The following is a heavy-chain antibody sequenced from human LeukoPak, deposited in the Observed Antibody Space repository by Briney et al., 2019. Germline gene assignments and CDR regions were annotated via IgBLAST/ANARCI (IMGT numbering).Heavy chain of an antibody. Sequence: PGGSLRLSCAASGFTFSSNGMHWVRQAPGKGLEWVAFIRYDGSNKYYADSVKGRFTISRDNSKNTLFLQLNSLRAEDTAVYYCARDLFDYWGQGTLVTVSS. V-gene: IGHV3-30*02. CDR3: ARDLFDY. J-gene: IGHJ4*02. CDR1: GFTFSSNG. CDR2: IRYDGSNK.